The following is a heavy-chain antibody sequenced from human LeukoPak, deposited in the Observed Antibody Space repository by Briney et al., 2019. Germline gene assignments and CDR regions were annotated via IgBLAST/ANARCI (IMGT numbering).Heavy chain of an antibody. CDR1: GYTFITYY. D-gene: IGHD4-23*01. V-gene: IGHV1-46*03. CDR3: ARGSMPSAHGGYGGAFDM. CDR2: INPTGGHT. J-gene: IGHJ3*02. Sequence: ASVKVSCTASGYTFITYYLHWVRQPPGLGLEWMGIINPTGGHTTYAQKFQGRVTVTLDTSTSTVYMDLSSLRSEDTAVYYCARGSMPSAHGGYGGAFDMWGQGTMVTVSS.